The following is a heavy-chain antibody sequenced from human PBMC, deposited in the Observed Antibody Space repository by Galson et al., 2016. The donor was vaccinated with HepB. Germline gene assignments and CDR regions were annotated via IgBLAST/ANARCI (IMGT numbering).Heavy chain of an antibody. D-gene: IGHD2-21*02. CDR1: GFTVGNNY. CDR3: AKVDCGGDCKRFDY. CDR2: IDSGGST. V-gene: IGHV3-53*01. J-gene: IGHJ4*02. Sequence: SLRLSCAASGFTVGNNYMSWVRQAPGKGLEWVSVIDSGGSTYCADSVKGRFTISRDNSKNTLYLQMSSLRAEDTALYYCAKVDCGGDCKRFDYWGQGTLVTVSS.